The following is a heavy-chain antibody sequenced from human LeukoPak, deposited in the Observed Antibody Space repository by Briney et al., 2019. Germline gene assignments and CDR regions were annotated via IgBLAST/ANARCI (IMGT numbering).Heavy chain of an antibody. CDR1: GGSISSYY. Sequence: SETLSLTCTVSGGSISSYYWSWIRQPAGKGLEWIGRIHTSGSTNYNPSLKSRVTMSVDTSKDQFSLKLNSVTAAGTAVYYCARSSLHCTSTSCHPNWFDPWGQGTLVTVSS. J-gene: IGHJ5*02. CDR3: ARSSLHCTSTSCHPNWFDP. D-gene: IGHD2-2*01. CDR2: IHTSGST. V-gene: IGHV4-4*07.